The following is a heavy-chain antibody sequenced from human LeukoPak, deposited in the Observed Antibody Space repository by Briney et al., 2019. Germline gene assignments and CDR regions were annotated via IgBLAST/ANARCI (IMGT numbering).Heavy chain of an antibody. CDR1: GFTFNSYG. Sequence: GGSLRLSCAASGFTFNSYGMHWVRQAPGKGLEWVAVMWHDGSNKYYADSVKGRFTISRDDSKNTLYLQMNSLRAEDTAMYYCARGLPPVMKYYFDYWGQGTLVTVSS. CDR2: MWHDGSNK. CDR3: ARGLPPVMKYYFDY. J-gene: IGHJ4*02. D-gene: IGHD4-11*01. V-gene: IGHV3-33*01.